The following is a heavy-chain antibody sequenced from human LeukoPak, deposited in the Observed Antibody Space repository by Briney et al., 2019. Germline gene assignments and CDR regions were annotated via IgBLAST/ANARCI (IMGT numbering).Heavy chain of an antibody. Sequence: GGSLRLSCEASGFTSSSYSMSWVRQAPGKGLEWVSCITSSGKTMYCADSVKGRFTISRDNAKNSVYLQMDSLRDEDTAVYYCASGVLRYSDFWGQGTLVTVSS. CDR3: ASGVLRYSDF. CDR2: ITSSGKTM. J-gene: IGHJ4*02. D-gene: IGHD3-9*01. V-gene: IGHV3-48*02. CDR1: GFTSSSYS.